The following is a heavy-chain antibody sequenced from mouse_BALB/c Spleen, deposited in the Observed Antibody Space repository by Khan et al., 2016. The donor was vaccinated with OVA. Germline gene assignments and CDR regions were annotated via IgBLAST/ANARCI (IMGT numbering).Heavy chain of an antibody. D-gene: IGHD2-10*01. CDR2: IWGDGST. CDR3: ARAYYGNYREAMDY. CDR1: GFSLTGYG. Sequence: QVQLKESGPGLVAPSQSLSITCTVSGFSLTGYGVNWVRQPPGKGLEWLGMIWGDGSTDYNSTLKSRLSISKDNSKSQVFLKMYSLQTDDTARYYCARAYYGNYREAMDYWGQGTSGTVSS. J-gene: IGHJ4*01. V-gene: IGHV2-6-7*01.